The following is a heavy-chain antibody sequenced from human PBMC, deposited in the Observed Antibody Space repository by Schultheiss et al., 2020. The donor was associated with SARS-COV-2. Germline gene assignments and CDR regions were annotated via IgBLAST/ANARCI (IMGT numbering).Heavy chain of an antibody. Sequence: ASVKVSCKASRYTFTSYYIHWVRQAPGQGLEWMGWISAYNGNTNYAQKLQGRVTMTTDTSTSTAYMELRSVRSDDTAVYYCATSLQTLPWELLDFDYWGQGTLVTVSS. CDR2: ISAYNGNT. V-gene: IGHV1-18*04. D-gene: IGHD1-26*01. CDR3: ATSLQTLPWELLDFDY. J-gene: IGHJ4*02. CDR1: RYTFTSYY.